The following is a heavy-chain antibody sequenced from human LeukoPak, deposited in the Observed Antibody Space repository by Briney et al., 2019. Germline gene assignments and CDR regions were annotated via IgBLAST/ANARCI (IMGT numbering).Heavy chain of an antibody. Sequence: GGSLRLPCVASGFTFRNDGMHWVRQATGKGLEWVSFIWGGGSNTNYGDSVKGRFTISRDNSNNMLYLQMDSLRPEDTGVYYCAKDPGASVPGFYMDAWGKGDPVIVSS. CDR3: AKDPGASVPGFYMDA. CDR2: IWGGGSNT. J-gene: IGHJ6*03. CDR1: GFTFRNDG. D-gene: IGHD2-8*02. V-gene: IGHV3-30*02.